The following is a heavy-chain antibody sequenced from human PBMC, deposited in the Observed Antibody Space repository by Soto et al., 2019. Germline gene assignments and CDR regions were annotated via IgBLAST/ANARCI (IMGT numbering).Heavy chain of an antibody. Sequence: SVKVSCKASGFTFTISTVQWVRQAHGQRLEWIGWIVVGTGNTNYAQKFQERVTITRDMSTSTAYMELSSLRSEDTAVYYCAATYSSSWSEVWFDPWGQGTLVTVSS. CDR2: IVVGTGNT. CDR1: GFTFTIST. J-gene: IGHJ5*02. V-gene: IGHV1-58*01. D-gene: IGHD6-13*01. CDR3: AATYSSSWSEVWFDP.